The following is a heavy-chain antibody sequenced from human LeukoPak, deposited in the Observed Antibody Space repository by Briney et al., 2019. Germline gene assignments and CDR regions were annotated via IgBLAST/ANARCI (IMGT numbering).Heavy chain of an antibody. CDR1: EFTFSDYY. D-gene: IGHD1-7*01. Sequence: GGSLRLSCAASEFTFSDYYMSRIRQAPGKGLEWVSYIGSRSSYTNYADSVKGRFTISRDNAKNSLYLQMNSLRAEDTAVYYCAKKTTSLVEVRFDAFDIWGQGTMVTVSS. CDR2: IGSRSSYT. CDR3: AKKTTSLVEVRFDAFDI. V-gene: IGHV3-11*06. J-gene: IGHJ3*02.